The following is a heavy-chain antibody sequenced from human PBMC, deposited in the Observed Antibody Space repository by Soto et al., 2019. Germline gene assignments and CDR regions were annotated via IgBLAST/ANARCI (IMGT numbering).Heavy chain of an antibody. V-gene: IGHV4-31*03. CDR2: IYYSGST. J-gene: IGHJ4*02. CDR1: GGSISSGGYY. CDR3: ARTSCSGGSCYKIDY. Sequence: QVQLQESGPGLVKPSQTLSLTCTVSGGSISSGGYYWSWIRQHPGNGLEWIGYIYYSGSTYYHPSLKSRVTISVDTSKNQFSLKLSSVTAADTAVYYCARTSCSGGSCYKIDYWGQGTLVTVSS. D-gene: IGHD2-15*01.